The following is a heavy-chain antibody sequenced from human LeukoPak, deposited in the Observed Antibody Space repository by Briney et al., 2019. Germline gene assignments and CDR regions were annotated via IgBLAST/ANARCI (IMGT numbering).Heavy chain of an antibody. J-gene: IGHJ4*03. D-gene: IGHD3-10*01. CDR1: GGSISSSSYY. V-gene: IGHV4-39*02. CDR2: IYYSGST. Sequence: PSETLSLTCTVSGGSISSSSYYWGWIRQPPGKGLEWIGSIYYSGSTYYNPSLKSRVTISVDTSKNQFSLQLNSVTPEDTAVYYCARDGYGSGSYFDYWGQGTMVTVSS. CDR3: ARDGYGSGSYFDY.